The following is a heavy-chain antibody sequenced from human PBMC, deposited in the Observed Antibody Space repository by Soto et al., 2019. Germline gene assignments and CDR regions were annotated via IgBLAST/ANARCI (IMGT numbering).Heavy chain of an antibody. CDR2: IKQDGSEK. Sequence: GGSLRLSCAASGFTFSSYWMSWVRQAPGKGLEWVANIKQDGSEKYYVDSVKGRFTISRDNAKNSLYLQMNSLRAEDTAVYYCARVLKEIFGVVIGYYFDYWGQGTLVTVSS. J-gene: IGHJ4*02. CDR1: GFTFSSYW. V-gene: IGHV3-7*01. CDR3: ARVLKEIFGVVIGYYFDY. D-gene: IGHD3-3*01.